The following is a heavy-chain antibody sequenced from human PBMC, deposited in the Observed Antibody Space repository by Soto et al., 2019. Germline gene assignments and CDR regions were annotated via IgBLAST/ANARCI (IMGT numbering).Heavy chain of an antibody. CDR3: AAPGIAVPY. V-gene: IGHV4-39*01. CDR2: IYYSGST. J-gene: IGHJ4*02. D-gene: IGHD6-19*01. CDR1: GGSISSSVYY. Sequence: PSETLSLTCPVSGGSISSSVYYWGWIRQPPGKGLEWIGSIYYSGSTYYNPSLKSRVTISVDTSKNQFSLKLSSVTAADTAVYYCAAPGIAVPYWGQGTLVTVSS.